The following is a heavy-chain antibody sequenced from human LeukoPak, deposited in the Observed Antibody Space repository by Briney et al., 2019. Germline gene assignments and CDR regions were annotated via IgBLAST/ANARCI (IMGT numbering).Heavy chain of an antibody. CDR1: GATFSSYA. Sequence: SVKVSCKASGATFSSYAISWVRQAPGQGLEWMGGIIPIFGTANYAQKFQGRVTITTDESTSTAYMELSSLRSEDTAVYYCARAQYYYGSCLQRPADYYYYMYVWGKGTTVTVSS. CDR2: IIPIFGTA. J-gene: IGHJ6*03. V-gene: IGHV1-69*05. CDR3: ARAQYYYGSCLQRPADYYYYMYV. D-gene: IGHD3-10*01.